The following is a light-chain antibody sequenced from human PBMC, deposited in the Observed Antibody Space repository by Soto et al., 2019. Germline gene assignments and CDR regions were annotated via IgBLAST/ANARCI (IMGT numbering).Light chain of an antibody. J-gene: IGKJ4*01. CDR3: QLYNDSPPVLT. CDR1: QTVTSN. V-gene: IGKV3-15*01. CDR2: GAS. Sequence: EIVMTQSPATLSVSPGERVTLSCRASQTVTSNLAWYQQTPGQAPRLLIYGASTRATGVPSRFTGSGSGTEVTLIFSSLQSEDFAVYYCQLYNDSPPVLTFGGGNKVGIK.